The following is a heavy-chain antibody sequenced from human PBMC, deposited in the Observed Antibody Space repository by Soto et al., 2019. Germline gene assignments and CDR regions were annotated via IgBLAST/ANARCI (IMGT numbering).Heavy chain of an antibody. CDR2: ISAYNGNT. CDR1: GYTFTSYG. V-gene: IGHV1-18*01. Sequence: QVQLVQSGAEVKKPGASVKVSCKASGYTFTSYGISWVRQAPGQGLEWMGWISAYNGNTTYAQQLQGRVTMTTDTSTSTAYMELRSMRSDDTAVYYCARDLEWARLSYGRDFWGQGTLVTVSS. J-gene: IGHJ4*02. CDR3: ARDLEWARLSYGRDF. D-gene: IGHD1-26*01.